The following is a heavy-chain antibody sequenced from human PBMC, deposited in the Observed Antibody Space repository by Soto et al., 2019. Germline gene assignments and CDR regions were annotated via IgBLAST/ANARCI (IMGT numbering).Heavy chain of an antibody. CDR1: GYSFTSYA. CDR3: ARGGYYYDSSGSPYFDY. Sequence: GASVKVSCKASGYSFTSYAIHWVRQAPGQRLEWMGWINAGNGNTKYSQKFQGRVTITRDTSASTAYMELSSLRSEDTAVYYCARGGYYYDSSGSPYFDYWGQGTLVTVSS. D-gene: IGHD3-22*01. J-gene: IGHJ4*02. CDR2: INAGNGNT. V-gene: IGHV1-3*01.